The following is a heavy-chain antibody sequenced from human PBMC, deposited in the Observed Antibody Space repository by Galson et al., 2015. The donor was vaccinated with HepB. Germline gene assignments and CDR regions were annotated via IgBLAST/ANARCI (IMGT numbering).Heavy chain of an antibody. CDR2: IRSKAYGGTT. Sequence: SLRLSCAASGFTFGDYAMSWFRQAPGKGLEWVGFIRSKAYGGTTEYAASVKGRFTISRDDSKSIAYLQMNSLKTEDTAVYYCTASIRGIVGATLFDYWGQGTLVTVSS. J-gene: IGHJ4*02. CDR1: GFTFGDYA. V-gene: IGHV3-49*03. CDR3: TASIRGIVGATLFDY. D-gene: IGHD1-26*01.